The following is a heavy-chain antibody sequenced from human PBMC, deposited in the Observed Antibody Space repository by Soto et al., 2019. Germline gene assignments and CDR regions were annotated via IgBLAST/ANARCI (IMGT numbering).Heavy chain of an antibody. CDR1: GFKFSNYA. Sequence: GGSLRLSCAASGFKFSNYAMSWVRQAPGKGLEWVSLISATGGGTYYADSVKGRFTISRDNSHNTLYLQVHSLTAEDTAVYYCAKDRRVGGNSAFYFYFWGQGAQVTSPQ. V-gene: IGHV3-23*01. J-gene: IGHJ4*02. CDR2: ISATGGGT. CDR3: AKDRRVGGNSAFYFYF. D-gene: IGHD3-16*01.